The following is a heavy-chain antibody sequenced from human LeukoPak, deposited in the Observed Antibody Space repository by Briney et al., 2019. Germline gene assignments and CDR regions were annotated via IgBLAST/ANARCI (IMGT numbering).Heavy chain of an antibody. J-gene: IGHJ4*02. CDR3: ARDRASGYSSGWHLDY. CDR2: IIPILGIA. V-gene: IGHV1-69*04. CDR1: GGTFSSYA. Sequence: SVKVSCKASGGTFSSYAISWVRQAPGQGLEWMGRIIPILGIANYAQKFQGRVTITADKSTSTAYVELSSLRSEDTAVYYCARDRASGYSSGWHLDYWGQGTLVTVSS. D-gene: IGHD6-19*01.